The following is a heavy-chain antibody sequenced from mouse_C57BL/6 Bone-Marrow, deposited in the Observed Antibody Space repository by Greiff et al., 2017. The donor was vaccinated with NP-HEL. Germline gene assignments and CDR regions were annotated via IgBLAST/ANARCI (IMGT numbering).Heavy chain of an antibody. CDR2: ISNGGGST. CDR1: GFTFSDYY. D-gene: IGHD3-2*01. Sequence: EVHLVESGGGLVQPGGSLKLSCAASGFTFSDYYMYWVRQTPEKRLEWVAYISNGGGSTYYPDTVKGRFTISRDNAKNTLYLQMSCLKSEDTAMYYCARTEYAMDYWGQGTSVIVSS. CDR3: ARTEYAMDY. J-gene: IGHJ4*01. V-gene: IGHV5-12*01.